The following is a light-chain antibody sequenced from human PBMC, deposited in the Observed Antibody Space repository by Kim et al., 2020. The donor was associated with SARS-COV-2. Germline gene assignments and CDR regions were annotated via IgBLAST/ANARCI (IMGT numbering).Light chain of an antibody. CDR1: TGAVTSGHH. CDR2: DTG. J-gene: IGLJ2*01. Sequence: PVGTVTLTGGSSTGAVTSGHHPYWFQQKSGQAPRTLICDTGNKHSWTPARFSGSLLGGNAALTLSGALPEDEAEYYCLLYFNGYRIFGGGTQLTVL. CDR3: LLYFNGYRI. V-gene: IGLV7-46*01.